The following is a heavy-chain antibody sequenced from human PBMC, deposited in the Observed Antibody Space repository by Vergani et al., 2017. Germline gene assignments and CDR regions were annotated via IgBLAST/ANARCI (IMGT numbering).Heavy chain of an antibody. J-gene: IGHJ4*02. D-gene: IGHD4-23*01. CDR3: ARLSLHYGGNSEEANDY. CDR1: GFTFSSYG. Sequence: QVQLVESGGGVVQPGRSLRLSCAASGFTFSSYGMHWVRQAPGKGLEWVAVIWYDGSNKYYADSVKGRFTISRDNSKNTLYLQMNSLRAEDTAVYYCARLSLHYGGNSEEANDYWGQGTLVTVSS. V-gene: IGHV3-33*01. CDR2: IWYDGSNK.